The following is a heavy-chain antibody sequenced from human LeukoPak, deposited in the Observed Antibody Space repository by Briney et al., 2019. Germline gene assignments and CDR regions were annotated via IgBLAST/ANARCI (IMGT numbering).Heavy chain of an antibody. V-gene: IGHV3-73*01. J-gene: IGHJ4*02. D-gene: IGHD3-10*01. Sequence: GGSLRLSCAASGFMFSGSAMHWVRQASGKGLEWVGRVRSSANSYATTYGASVTGRCTISRDDSRNTVYLQMDGLTTEDTAVYYCVRQGMSGSFDYWGQGTLVTVSS. CDR2: VRSSANSYAT. CDR1: GFMFSGSA. CDR3: VRQGMSGSFDY.